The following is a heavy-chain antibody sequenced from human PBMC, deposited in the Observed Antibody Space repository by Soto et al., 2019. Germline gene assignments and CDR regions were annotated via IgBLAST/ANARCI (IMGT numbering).Heavy chain of an antibody. J-gene: IGHJ6*02. V-gene: IGHV3-7*01. CDR3: ARGESGLYYYYYGMDV. Sequence: PGGSLRLSCAASEFTFSSYWMSWVRQAPGKGLEWVAKIKPDGSEKYYVDSVKGRFTISRDNAKNSLYLQMNSLRAEDTAVYYCARGESGLYYYYYGMDVWGQGTTVTVSS. D-gene: IGHD2-8*02. CDR1: EFTFSSYW. CDR2: IKPDGSEK.